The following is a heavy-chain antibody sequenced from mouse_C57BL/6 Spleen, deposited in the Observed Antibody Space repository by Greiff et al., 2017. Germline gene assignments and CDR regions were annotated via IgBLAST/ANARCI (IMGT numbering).Heavy chain of an antibody. CDR1: GYTFTDYY. Sequence: VQLQQSGPVLVKPGASVKMSCKASGYTFTDYYMNWVKQSHGKSLEWIGVINPYNGGTSYNQKFKGKATLTVDKSSSTAYMELNSLTSEDSAVYYCARWDGNYFAYWGQGTLVTVSA. V-gene: IGHV1-19*01. J-gene: IGHJ3*01. CDR3: ARWDGNYFAY. CDR2: INPYNGGT. D-gene: IGHD2-1*01.